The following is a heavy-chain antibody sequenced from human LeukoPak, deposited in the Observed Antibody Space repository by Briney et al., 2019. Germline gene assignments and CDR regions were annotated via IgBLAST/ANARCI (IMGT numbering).Heavy chain of an antibody. CDR3: ARDRDYGSGIFDY. V-gene: IGHV1-2*02. J-gene: IGHJ4*02. CDR1: GYTFTGYY. CDR2: INPNSGGT. Sequence: ASVKVSCKASGYTFTGYYMHWVRQAPGQGLEWMRWINPNSGGTNYAQKFQGRVTMTRDTSISTAYMELHRLRSDDTAVYYCARDRDYGSGIFDYWGQGTLVTVSS. D-gene: IGHD3-10*01.